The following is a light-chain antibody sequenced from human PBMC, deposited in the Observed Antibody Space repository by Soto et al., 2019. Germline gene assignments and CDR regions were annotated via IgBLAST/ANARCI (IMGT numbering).Light chain of an antibody. Sequence: DIQMTHSPYTLSASVGDRVTITCRASQNINNWIAWYQQKPGKAPKFLIYDASTLESGVPSRFSGSGFGTEFSLTISSLQPDDSGSYYCQHMRTFGQGTRLEIK. CDR2: DAS. J-gene: IGKJ5*01. CDR3: QHMRT. CDR1: QNINNW. V-gene: IGKV1-5*01.